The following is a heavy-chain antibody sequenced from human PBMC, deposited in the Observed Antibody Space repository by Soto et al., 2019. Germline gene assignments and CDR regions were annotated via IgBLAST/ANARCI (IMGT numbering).Heavy chain of an antibody. V-gene: IGHV4-39*01. D-gene: IGHD3-10*01. Sequence: SETLSLTCTVSGGSISSSSYYWGWIRQPPGKGLEWIGSIYYSGSTYYNPSLKSRVTISVDTSKNQFSLKLSSVTAADTAVYYCSGSLIYYYYGMDVWGQGTTVTVSS. J-gene: IGHJ6*02. CDR3: SGSLIYYYYGMDV. CDR2: IYYSGST. CDR1: GGSISSSSYY.